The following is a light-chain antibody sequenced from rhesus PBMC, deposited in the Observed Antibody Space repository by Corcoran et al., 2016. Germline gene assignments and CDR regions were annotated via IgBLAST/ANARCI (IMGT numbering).Light chain of an antibody. CDR1: QSLLDSSNNKNY. J-gene: IGKJ2*01. CDR3: QQYYLSPYC. Sequence: EIVMTQSPDSLAVSLGERVTINCKSSQSLLDSSNNKNYLAWYQQKQGQAPKLHLSCASTRDSGVPDRFTGSGSGTDFTLTISGLQTEDVALSYCQQYYLSPYCFGQGSKVAIK. V-gene: IGKV4-1*01. CDR2: CAS.